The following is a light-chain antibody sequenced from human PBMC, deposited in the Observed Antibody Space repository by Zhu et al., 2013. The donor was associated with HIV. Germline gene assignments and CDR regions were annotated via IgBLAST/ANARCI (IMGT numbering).Light chain of an antibody. J-gene: IGKJ1*01. CDR3: QQYNSYWA. Sequence: DIQMTQSPSTLSAAVGDRVTITCRASQNIDNWLAWFQQKPGKAPKLLIYKASSLEREVPSRFSGSGSGTEFTLTISSLQPDDFATYYCQQYNSYWAFGQGTEVEIK. CDR1: QNIDNW. CDR2: KAS. V-gene: IGKV1-5*03.